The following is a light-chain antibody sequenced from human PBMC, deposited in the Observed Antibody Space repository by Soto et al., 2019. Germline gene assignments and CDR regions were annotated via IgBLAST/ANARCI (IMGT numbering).Light chain of an antibody. V-gene: IGLV2-8*01. J-gene: IGLJ2*01. Sequence: QSVLTQSPSASGSPGQSVTISCTGTSSDIGGYNYVSWYQQHPGKAPKLMIYDVNKRPSGVPDRFSGSKSGNTASLTVSGLQAEDEADYYCSSYAGSNNFVLFGGGTKLTVL. CDR2: DVN. CDR3: SSYAGSNNFVL. CDR1: SSDIGGYNY.